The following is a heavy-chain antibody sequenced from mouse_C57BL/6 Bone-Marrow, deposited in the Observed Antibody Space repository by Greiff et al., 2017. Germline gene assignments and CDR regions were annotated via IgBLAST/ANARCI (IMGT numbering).Heavy chain of an antibody. D-gene: IGHD1-1*01. CDR1: GFNIKDDY. CDR2: IDPENGDT. Sequence: VQLVESGAELVRPGASVKLSCTASGFNIKDDYMHWVKQRPEQGLAWIGWIDPENGDTEYASKFQGTATITADTSSNTAYLQLSSLTSEDTAVYYCTPYYGSSSDWYFDVWGTGTTGTVAS. CDR3: TPYYGSSSDWYFDV. V-gene: IGHV14-4*01. J-gene: IGHJ1*03.